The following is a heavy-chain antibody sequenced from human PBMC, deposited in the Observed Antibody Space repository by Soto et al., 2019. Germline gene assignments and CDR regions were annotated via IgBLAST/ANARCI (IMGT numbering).Heavy chain of an antibody. CDR3: ARDIVTPYYYYGMDV. J-gene: IGHJ6*02. V-gene: IGHV3-30-3*01. CDR2: ISYDGSNK. CDR1: GFTFSSYA. D-gene: IGHD2-21*02. Sequence: GGSLRLSCAASGFTFSSYAMHWVRQAPGKGLEWVAVISYDGSNKYYADSVKGRFTISRDNSKNTRYLQMNSLRAEDTAVYYCARDIVTPYYYYGMDVWGQGTTVTVSS.